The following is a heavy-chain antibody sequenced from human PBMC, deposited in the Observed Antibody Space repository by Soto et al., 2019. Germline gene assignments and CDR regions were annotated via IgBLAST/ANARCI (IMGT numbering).Heavy chain of an antibody. CDR1: GFSVSDYA. V-gene: IGHV3-23*01. J-gene: IGHJ6*02. Sequence: GGSLRLSCAASGFSVSDYAIAWVRQAPGKGLEWVSSLSGSETMRQADSVKGRFTISRDNSKNTVYLQMNSLRVEDTAVYYCAKDPPSERMQPDYGMDVWGQGTTVTVSS. CDR2: LSGSETM. D-gene: IGHD6-13*01. CDR3: AKDPPSERMQPDYGMDV.